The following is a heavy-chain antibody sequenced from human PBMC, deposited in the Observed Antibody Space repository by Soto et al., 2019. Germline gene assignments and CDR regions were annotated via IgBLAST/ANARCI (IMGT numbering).Heavy chain of an antibody. Sequence: SVKVSCKASGGTFSSYAISWVRQAPGQGLEWMGGIIPIFGTANYAQKFQGRVTITADESTSTAYMELSSLRSEDTAVYYCAGVFYDILTGYYNPLRYWFDPWGQGTLVTVSS. J-gene: IGHJ5*02. D-gene: IGHD3-9*01. CDR2: IIPIFGTA. CDR3: AGVFYDILTGYYNPLRYWFDP. CDR1: GGTFSSYA. V-gene: IGHV1-69*13.